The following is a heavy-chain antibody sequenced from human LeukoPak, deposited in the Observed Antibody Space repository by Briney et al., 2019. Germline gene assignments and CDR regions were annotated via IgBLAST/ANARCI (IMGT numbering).Heavy chain of an antibody. CDR3: ARGPIVVVVAASLYYYYGMDV. V-gene: IGHV4-34*01. D-gene: IGHD2-15*01. CDR1: GGSFSGYY. J-gene: IGHJ6*02. CDR2: INHSGST. Sequence: PSETLSLTCAVYGGSFSGYYWSWIPQSPGKGLEWFGEINHSGSTNYNPPLKSRVTISVDTSKNQFSLKLSSVTAADTAVYYCARGPIVVVVAASLYYYYGMDVWGQGTTVTVSS.